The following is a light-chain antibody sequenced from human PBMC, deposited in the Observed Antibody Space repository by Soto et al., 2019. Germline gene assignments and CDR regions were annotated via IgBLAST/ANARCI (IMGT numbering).Light chain of an antibody. CDR2: EGS. CDR1: SNDIGSYSS. Sequence: QSALTQPASVSGSPGQSITIPRTGTSNDIGSYSSVSWYQQLPGKAPQLMIYEGSKRPSGVSNRFSASKSGNTASLTISGLQAEDESYYYCCSYALSSTYVFGTGPKVTVL. CDR3: CSYALSSTYV. V-gene: IGLV2-23*01. J-gene: IGLJ1*01.